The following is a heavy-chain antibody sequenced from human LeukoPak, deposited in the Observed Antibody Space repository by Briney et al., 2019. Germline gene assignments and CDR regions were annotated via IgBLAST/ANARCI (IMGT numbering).Heavy chain of an antibody. Sequence: GGSLRLSCAASGFTFSHHGMHWVREAPGKGLERGAFIRNDGSNHYYTDSAKGRFTISRDNSKNNVYLQMYSLRGEYTSIYYCVRDYNWGFDYWGQGTVVTVSS. CDR2: IRNDGSNH. D-gene: IGHD1-1*01. CDR3: VRDYNWGFDY. J-gene: IGHJ4*02. CDR1: GFTFSHHG. V-gene: IGHV3-30*02.